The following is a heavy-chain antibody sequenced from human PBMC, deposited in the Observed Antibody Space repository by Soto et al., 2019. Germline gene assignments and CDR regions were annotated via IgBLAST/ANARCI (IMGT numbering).Heavy chain of an antibody. Sequence: SETLSLTCASYGWLFNGYYWSWIRQSPGEGLEWIGEINHSGTTNCNPSLKSRVTISVDTSKNQFSLKLYSVIAADTAVYFCARGRFGDGSGSYNWFDPWGPANLVTVSS. D-gene: IGHD3-10*01. CDR1: GWLFNGYY. J-gene: IGHJ5*02. CDR2: INHSGTT. V-gene: IGHV4-34*01. CDR3: ARGRFGDGSGSYNWFDP.